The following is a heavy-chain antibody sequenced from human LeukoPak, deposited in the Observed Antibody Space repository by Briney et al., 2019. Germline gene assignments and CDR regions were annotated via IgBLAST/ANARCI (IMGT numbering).Heavy chain of an antibody. CDR1: GYSISSGYY. CDR2: IYHSGST. CDR3: ARLWSTDCSGGSCPHQPNY. D-gene: IGHD2-15*01. J-gene: IGHJ4*02. V-gene: IGHV4-38-2*02. Sequence: SETLSLTCTVSGYSISSGYYWGWIRQPPGKGLEWIGSIYHSGSTYYNPSLKSRVTMSVDTSKNQFSLNLSSVIAADTAVYYCARLWSTDCSGGSCPHQPNYWGQGTLVTVSS.